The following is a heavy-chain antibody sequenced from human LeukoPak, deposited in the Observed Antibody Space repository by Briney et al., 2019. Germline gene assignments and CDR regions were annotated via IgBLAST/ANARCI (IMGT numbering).Heavy chain of an antibody. V-gene: IGHV3-49*03. J-gene: IGHJ4*02. CDR3: TRVRWGSYSDY. CDR2: IRSKAYGGTT. Sequence: SLRLSCAASGFTFSDYYMSWIRQAPGKGLEWVGFIRSKAYGGTTEYAASVKGRFTISRDDSKSIAYLQMNSLKTEDTAVYYCTRVRWGSYSDYWGQGTLVTVSS. CDR1: GFTFSDYY. D-gene: IGHD3-16*01.